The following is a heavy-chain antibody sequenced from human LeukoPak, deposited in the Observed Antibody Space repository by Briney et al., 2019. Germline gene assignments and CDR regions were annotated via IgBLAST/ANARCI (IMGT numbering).Heavy chain of an antibody. CDR3: ARVYKVVTIDY. V-gene: IGHV4-30-4*01. CDR2: IYYSGST. Sequence: SETLSLTCTVSGGSISSYYWSWIRQPPGKGLEWIGYIYYSGSTYYNPSLKSRVTISVDTSKNQFSLKLSSVTAADTAVYYCARVYKVVTIDYWGQGTLVTVSS. CDR1: GGSISSYY. D-gene: IGHD3-22*01. J-gene: IGHJ4*02.